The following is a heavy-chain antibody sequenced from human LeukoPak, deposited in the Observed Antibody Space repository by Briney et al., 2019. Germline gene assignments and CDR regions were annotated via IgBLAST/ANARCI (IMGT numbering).Heavy chain of an antibody. CDR2: IYTSGST. D-gene: IGHD1-26*01. J-gene: IGHJ4*02. CDR3: ARGKKWELYFDY. Sequence: SETLSLTCTVSGGSISSYYWSWIPQPAGKGLEWIGRIYTSGSTNYNPSLKSRVTMSVDTSKNQFSLKLSPVTAADTAVYYCARGKKWELYFDYWGQGTLVTVSS. CDR1: GGSISSYY. V-gene: IGHV4-4*07.